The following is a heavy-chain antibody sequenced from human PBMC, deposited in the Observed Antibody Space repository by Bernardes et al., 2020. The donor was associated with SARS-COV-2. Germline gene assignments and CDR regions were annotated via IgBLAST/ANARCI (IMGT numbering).Heavy chain of an antibody. J-gene: IGHJ4*01. Sequence: SVKVSCKASGFTFSNSGVQWVRQARGQRLEWIGWIVVGTGHTNYAQEFHERVTFSRDMSTSTAYMEVSSLRTDDTAVYYCAADYIGSVDFFDVWGRGTLVTVAS. CDR1: GFTFSNSG. CDR2: IVVGTGHT. CDR3: AADYIGSVDFFDV. D-gene: IGHD2-15*01. V-gene: IGHV1-58*01.